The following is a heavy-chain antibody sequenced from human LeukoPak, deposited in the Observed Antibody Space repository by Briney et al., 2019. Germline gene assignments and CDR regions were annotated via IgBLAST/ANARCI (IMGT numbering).Heavy chain of an antibody. CDR1: DGSISSYH. V-gene: IGHV4-59*01. CDR2: IYYSGST. Sequence: SETLSLTCTVSDGSISSYHWSWIRQPPGKGLEWIGYIYYSGSTNYNPSLKSRVTISVDTSKNQFSLKLSSVTAADTAVYYCARGHGRYWGQGTLVTVSS. CDR3: ARGHGRY. J-gene: IGHJ4*02.